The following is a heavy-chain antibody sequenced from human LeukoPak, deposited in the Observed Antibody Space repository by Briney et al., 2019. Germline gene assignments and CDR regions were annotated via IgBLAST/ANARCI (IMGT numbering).Heavy chain of an antibody. V-gene: IGHV3-23*01. CDR1: GFTFSSYA. CDR3: AKDAAEYYYDSSGYLNWFDP. J-gene: IGHJ5*02. CDR2: ISGSGGST. Sequence: GGSLRLSCAASGFTFSSYAMSWVRQAPGKVLEWVSAISGSGGSTYYADSVKGRFTISRDNSKNTLYLQMNSLRAEDTAVYYCAKDAAEYYYDSSGYLNWFDPWGQGTLVTVSS. D-gene: IGHD3-22*01.